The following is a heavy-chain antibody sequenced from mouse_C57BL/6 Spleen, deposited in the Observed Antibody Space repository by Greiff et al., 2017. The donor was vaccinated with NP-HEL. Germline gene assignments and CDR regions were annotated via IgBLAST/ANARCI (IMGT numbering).Heavy chain of an antibody. V-gene: IGHV1-63*01. CDR2: IYPGGGYT. Sequence: LQESGAELVRPGTSVKMSCKASGYTFTNYWIGWAKQRPGHGLEWIGDIYPGGGYTNYNEKFKGKATLTADKSSSTAYMQFSSLTSEDSAIYYCARKEYYGSSYYFDYWGQGTTLTVSS. CDR3: ARKEYYGSSYYFDY. D-gene: IGHD1-1*01. J-gene: IGHJ2*01. CDR1: GYTFTNYW.